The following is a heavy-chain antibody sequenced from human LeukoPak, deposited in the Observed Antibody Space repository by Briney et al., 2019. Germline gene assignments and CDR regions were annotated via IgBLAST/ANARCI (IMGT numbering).Heavy chain of an antibody. D-gene: IGHD3-22*01. V-gene: IGHV3-23*01. CDR2: ISGSGGST. Sequence: GGSLRLSCAASGFTFSSYAMSWVHQAPGKGLEWVSAISGSGGSTYYADSVKGRFTISRDNSKNTLYLQMNSLRAEDTAVYYCAKVGVGYYDSSGYFDYWGQGTLVNVSS. CDR3: AKVGVGYYDSSGYFDY. CDR1: GFTFSSYA. J-gene: IGHJ4*02.